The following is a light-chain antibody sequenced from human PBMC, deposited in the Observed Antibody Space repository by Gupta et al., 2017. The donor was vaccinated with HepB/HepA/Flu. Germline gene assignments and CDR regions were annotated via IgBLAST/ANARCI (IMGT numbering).Light chain of an antibody. CDR1: HSISNF. CDR2: AAS. CDR3: RQTDCDSRT. Sequence: DIQVTQSPSLLSAAVGDRITITCRASHSISNFLSWYQQKPVKAPNLLIYAASSLQGGVPSRFSGSGSGTDFALTIRSLQPEDYATYFCRQTDCDSRTFGQACKVEIK. V-gene: IGKV1-39*01. J-gene: IGKJ1*01.